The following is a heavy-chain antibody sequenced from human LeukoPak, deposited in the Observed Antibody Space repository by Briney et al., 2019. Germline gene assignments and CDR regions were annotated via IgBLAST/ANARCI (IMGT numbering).Heavy chain of an antibody. V-gene: IGHV3-74*01. CDR1: GFTVSSNY. D-gene: IGHD4-17*01. CDR3: ARGRYYLDS. Sequence: GGSLRLSCAASGFTVSSNYMSWVRQAPGKGLVWVSRFNSDGRSTYYADSVKGRFTISRDNAKNTLYLQMNSLRAEDTAVYYCARGRYYLDSWGQGTLVTVSS. CDR2: FNSDGRST. J-gene: IGHJ4*02.